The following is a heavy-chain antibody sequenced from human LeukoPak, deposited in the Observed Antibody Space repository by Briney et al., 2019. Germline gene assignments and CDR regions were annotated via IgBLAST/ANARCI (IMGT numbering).Heavy chain of an antibody. CDR2: ISGSSSTI. Sequence: GGSLRLSCAASGFIFNSFGMNWVRQAPGKGLEWVSYISGSSSTIYYADSVKGRFTISRDNAKNSLYLQMNSLRAEDTAVYYCTKDLRFGVLIMSVTSPFDYWGQGTLVTVSS. CDR3: TKDLRFGVLIMSVTSPFDY. CDR1: GFIFNSFG. D-gene: IGHD3-3*01. V-gene: IGHV3-48*04. J-gene: IGHJ4*02.